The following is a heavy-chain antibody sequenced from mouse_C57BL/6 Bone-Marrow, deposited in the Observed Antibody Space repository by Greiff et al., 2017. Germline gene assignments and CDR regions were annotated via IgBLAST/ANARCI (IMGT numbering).Heavy chain of an antibody. Sequence: QVQLQQPGAELVKPGASVTLSCKASGYTFTSYWMHWVKQRPGRGLEWIGRFDTNSGGTTYNEKFQSKATLTVDKPSITAYRQRSSLTSEDSAVYDGAIYWLFANCGQGTRVTVTA. V-gene: IGHV1-72*01. CDR2: FDTNSGGT. J-gene: IGHJ3*01. CDR1: GYTFTSYW. D-gene: IGHD2-2*01. CDR3: AIYWLFAN.